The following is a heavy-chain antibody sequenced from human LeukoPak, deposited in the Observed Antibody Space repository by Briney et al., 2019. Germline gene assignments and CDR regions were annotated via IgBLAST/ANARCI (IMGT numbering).Heavy chain of an antibody. D-gene: IGHD3-10*01. V-gene: IGHV3-30-3*01. CDR3: ARGAQKILSFGEYPSDAFDI. CDR1: GFTFSNFV. Sequence: GGSLRLSCTASGFTFSNFVMHWVRQPPGKGLQWVTEISYDGNKKTYVDSVKGRFTISRDNSKNTLCLQMNSLRDEDTAVYYCARGAQKILSFGEYPSDAFDIWGQGTMVSVSS. CDR2: ISYDGNKK. J-gene: IGHJ3*02.